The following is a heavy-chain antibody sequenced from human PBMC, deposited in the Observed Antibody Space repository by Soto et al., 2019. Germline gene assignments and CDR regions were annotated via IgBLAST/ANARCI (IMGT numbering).Heavy chain of an antibody. Sequence: ASVKVSCKASGYTFTSYAMHWVRQAPGQRLEWMGWINAGNGNTKYSQKFQGRVTITRDTSASTAYMELSSLRSEDTAVYYWARVAVFLRFLDWLSPPVFVFAPWGRGTLVTVS. CDR2: INAGNGNT. V-gene: IGHV1-3*01. J-gene: IGHJ5*02. CDR3: ARVAVFLRFLDWLSPPVFVFAP. CDR1: GYTFTSYA. D-gene: IGHD3-3*01.